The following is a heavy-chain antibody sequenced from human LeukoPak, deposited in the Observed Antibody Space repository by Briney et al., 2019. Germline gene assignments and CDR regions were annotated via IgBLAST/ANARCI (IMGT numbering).Heavy chain of an antibody. D-gene: IGHD3-3*01. V-gene: IGHV1-2*02. CDR1: GYTFTGYY. J-gene: IGHJ4*02. Sequence: GASVKVSCKASGYTFTGYYMHWVRQAPGQGLEWMGWINPNSGGTNYAQKFQGRVTMTRDTSISTAYMELSRLRSDDTAVYHCARGAAIFGVVYLYYFDYWGQGILVTVSS. CDR2: INPNSGGT. CDR3: ARGAAIFGVVYLYYFDY.